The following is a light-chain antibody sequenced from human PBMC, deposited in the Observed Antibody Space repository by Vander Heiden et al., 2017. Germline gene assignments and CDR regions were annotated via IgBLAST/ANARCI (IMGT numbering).Light chain of an antibody. CDR3: SSYTSSSTLV. CDR2: DVS. J-gene: IGLJ3*02. V-gene: IGLV2-14*01. Sequence: QSALTQPASVSGSPGQSITISCTGTSSDVGGYNYVSWYQKHPGKAPKLMIYDVSNRPSGVSNRFSGSKFGNTASLTISGLQAEDEADYYCSSYTSSSTLVFGGGTKLTGL. CDR1: SSDVGGYNY.